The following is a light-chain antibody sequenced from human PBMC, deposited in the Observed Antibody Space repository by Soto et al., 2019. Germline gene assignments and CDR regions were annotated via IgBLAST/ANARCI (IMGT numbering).Light chain of an antibody. Sequence: DIQITQSPSSLSSSVVERFTITCRASQSIRIDLSWYQQKPGRAPKRLIYSVSSLQSGVPSRFSGSGSGTEFTLTISSLQPEDFATYYCLQHNSSPLTFGGETKVDI. CDR3: LQHNSSPLT. CDR2: SVS. CDR1: QSIRID. V-gene: IGKV1-17*01. J-gene: IGKJ4*01.